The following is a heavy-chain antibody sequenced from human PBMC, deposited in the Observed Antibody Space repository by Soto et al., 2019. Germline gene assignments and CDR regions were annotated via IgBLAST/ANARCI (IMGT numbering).Heavy chain of an antibody. V-gene: IGHV4-31*02. CDR1: GGSISSGVYF. CDR2: ISYSGST. CDR3: ARDLRSTGYFFLDY. Sequence: PSETLSLTCTVSGGSISSGVYFWTWIRQHPVKGLEWIGYISYSGSTYYNPSLKSRTTLSVDTSKNQFSLKLNSVTAADTAVYYCARDLRSTGYFFLDYWGQGTLVTVSS. J-gene: IGHJ4*02. D-gene: IGHD3-22*01.